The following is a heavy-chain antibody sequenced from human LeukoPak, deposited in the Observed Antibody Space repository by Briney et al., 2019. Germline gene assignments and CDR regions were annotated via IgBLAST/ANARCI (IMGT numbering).Heavy chain of an antibody. CDR1: GFTFSSYW. CDR3: AKVLGQYCSSINCYTFDY. D-gene: IGHD2-2*02. J-gene: IGHJ4*02. V-gene: IGHV3-7*01. CDR2: IKQDGSEK. Sequence: QTGGSLRLSCAASGFTFSSYWMSWVRQAPGKGLEWVANIKQDGSEKYYVDSVKGRFTISRDNAKNSLYLQMNSLRAEDTAVYYCAKVLGQYCSSINCYTFDYWGQGTLVTVSS.